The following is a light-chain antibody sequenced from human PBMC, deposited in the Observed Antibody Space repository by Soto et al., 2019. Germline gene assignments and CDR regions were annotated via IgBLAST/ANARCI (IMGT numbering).Light chain of an antibody. Sequence: EVVMTQSPANLSLSPGAGATLSCWASQPVSDKLAWYQQKPGQXPXXLIFGASTRATGIPDRFSGSGAGAYFNLTISRLEPADFGVYYCQQYGSSHTFGQGTRLEIK. CDR1: QPVSDK. CDR3: QQYGSSHT. CDR2: GAS. J-gene: IGKJ5*01. V-gene: IGKV3-20*01.